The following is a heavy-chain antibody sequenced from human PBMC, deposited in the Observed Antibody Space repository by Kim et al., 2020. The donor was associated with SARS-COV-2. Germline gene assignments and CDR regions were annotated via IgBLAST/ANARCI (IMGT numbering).Heavy chain of an antibody. CDR3: AKDMEVAGTGYFDY. CDR2: ICYDGSQT. D-gene: IGHD6-19*01. CDR1: GFTFNSYV. J-gene: IGHJ4*02. Sequence: GGSLRLSCVASGFTFNSYVMHWVRQAPGKGPEWVAFICYDGSQTYYADSVKGRFSISRDNSKNTLYLEMNSLGAEDTAVYFCAKDMEVAGTGYFDYWGQGTLVTVSS. V-gene: IGHV3-30*02.